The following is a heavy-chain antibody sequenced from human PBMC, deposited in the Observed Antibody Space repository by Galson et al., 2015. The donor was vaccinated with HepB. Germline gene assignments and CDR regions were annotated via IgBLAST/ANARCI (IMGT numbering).Heavy chain of an antibody. CDR1: GFTFSSYG. CDR2: IRYDGSNK. J-gene: IGHJ4*02. CDR3: ARTEIQLWSYVPPDY. Sequence: SLRLSCAASGFTFSSYGMHWVRQAPGKGLEWVAFIRYDGSNKYYADSVKGRFTISRDNSKNTLYLQMNSLRAEDTAVYYCARTEIQLWSYVPPDYWGQGTLVTVSS. V-gene: IGHV3-30*02. D-gene: IGHD5-18*01.